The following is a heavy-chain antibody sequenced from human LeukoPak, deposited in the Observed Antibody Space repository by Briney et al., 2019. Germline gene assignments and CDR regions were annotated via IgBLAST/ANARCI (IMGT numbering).Heavy chain of an antibody. V-gene: IGHV4-4*07. CDR2: IYTSGST. CDR1: GGSISSYY. J-gene: IGHJ3*02. Sequence: NPSETLSLTCTVSGGSISSYYWSWIRQPAGKGLEWIGRIYTSGSTNYNPSLKSRVTMSVDTSKNQFSLKLSSVTAADTAVYYCARDLSIAVAGTDLAFDIWGQGTMVTVSS. CDR3: ARDLSIAVAGTDLAFDI. D-gene: IGHD6-19*01.